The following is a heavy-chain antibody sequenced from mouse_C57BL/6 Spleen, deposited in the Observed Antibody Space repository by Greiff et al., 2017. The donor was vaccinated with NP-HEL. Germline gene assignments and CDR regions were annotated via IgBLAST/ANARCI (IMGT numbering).Heavy chain of an antibody. CDR2: IYPRSGNT. CDR1: GYTFTSYG. J-gene: IGHJ3*01. V-gene: IGHV1-81*01. CDR3: ARDYDYDGAY. D-gene: IGHD2-4*01. Sequence: QVHVKQSGAELARPGASVKLSCKASGYTFTSYGISWVKQRTGQGLEWIGEIYPRSGNTYYNEKFKGKATLTADKSSSTAYMELRSLTSEDSAVYFCARDYDYDGAYWGQGTLVTVSA.